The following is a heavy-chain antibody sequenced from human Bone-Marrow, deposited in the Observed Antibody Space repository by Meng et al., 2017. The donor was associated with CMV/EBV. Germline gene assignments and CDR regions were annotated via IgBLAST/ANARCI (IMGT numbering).Heavy chain of an antibody. V-gene: IGHV1-69*10. CDR1: GCTFSSYA. CDR3: ARANSSSWYGGDYYYYGMDV. CDR2: IIPILGIA. Sequence: SVKVSCKASGCTFSSYAISWVRQAPGQGLEWMGGIIPILGIANYAQKFQGRVTITADKSTRTAYMELSSLRSEDTAVYYCARANSSSWYGGDYYYYGMDVWGQGTTVTVSS. D-gene: IGHD6-13*01. J-gene: IGHJ6*02.